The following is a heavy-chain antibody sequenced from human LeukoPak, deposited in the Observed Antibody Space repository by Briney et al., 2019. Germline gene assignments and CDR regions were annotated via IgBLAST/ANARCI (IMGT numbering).Heavy chain of an antibody. CDR3: ARLGVLRFLEWSRDS. J-gene: IGHJ4*02. D-gene: IGHD3-3*01. CDR2: IYHSGST. CDR1: GGSISSYS. V-gene: IGHV4-59*04. Sequence: SETLSLTCTVSGGSISSYSWSWIRQPPGKGLEWIGYIYHSGSTYYNPSLKSRVAISVDTSKNQFSLKLSSVTAADTAVYYCARLGVLRFLEWSRDSWGQGTLVTVSS.